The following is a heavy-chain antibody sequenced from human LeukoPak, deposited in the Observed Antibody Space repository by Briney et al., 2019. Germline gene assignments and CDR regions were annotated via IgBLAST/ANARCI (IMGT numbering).Heavy chain of an antibody. CDR2: IKEDGSEK. Sequence: GGSLRLSCAASGFTFSRYWMSWVRQAPGKGLEWVANIKEDGSEKYYVDSVKGRLTISRDNAKNSLSLQIKSLRAEDTAVYYCARQKAIVVVAATPDEDYGDYVDYYYYMDVWGKGTTVTVSS. V-gene: IGHV3-7*01. J-gene: IGHJ6*03. D-gene: IGHD2-15*01. CDR3: ARQKAIVVVAATPDEDYGDYVDYYYYMDV. CDR1: GFTFSRYW.